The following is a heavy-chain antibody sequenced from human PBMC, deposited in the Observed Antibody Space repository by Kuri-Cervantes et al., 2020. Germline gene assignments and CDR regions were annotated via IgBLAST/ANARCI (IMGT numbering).Heavy chain of an antibody. CDR1: GFTFRMYD. J-gene: IGHJ4*02. CDR2: IRYDGSTE. D-gene: IGHD2-2*01. CDR3: AKVPPFSPYCSSTSCPIDY. Sequence: GGSLRLSCAASGFTFRMYDMYWVRQAPGKGLEWVAYIRYDGSTEYYADSVKGRFTISRDNSKNTLFLQMSSLGAEDTAFYYCAKVPPFSPYCSSTSCPIDYWGQGTLVTVSS. V-gene: IGHV3-30*02.